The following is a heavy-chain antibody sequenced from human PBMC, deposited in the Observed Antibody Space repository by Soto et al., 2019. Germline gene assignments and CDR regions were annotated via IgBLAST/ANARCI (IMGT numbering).Heavy chain of an antibody. CDR2: ISYDGSNK. CDR1: GFTFSSYG. Sequence: GGSLRLSCAASGFTFSSYGIHWVRQAPGKGLEWVAVISYDGSNKYYADSVKGRFTISRDNSKNTLYLQMNSLRAEDTAVYYCAKGEDILTGYYDYWGQGILVTVSS. D-gene: IGHD3-9*01. J-gene: IGHJ4*02. V-gene: IGHV3-30*18. CDR3: AKGEDILTGYYDY.